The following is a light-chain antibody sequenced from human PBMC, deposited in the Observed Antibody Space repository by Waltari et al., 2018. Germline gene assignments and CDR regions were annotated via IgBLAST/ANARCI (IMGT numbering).Light chain of an antibody. CDR2: WAS. Sequence: DIVMTQSPDFLAVSLGERATINCKSSQSVLHSSNNKNSVAWYQQKPGQPPKLLIYWASTRESGVPDRFSGSGSGTEFTLTISSLQAEDVAVYYCQQYYITPITFGQGTRLEI. CDR3: QQYYITPIT. CDR1: QSVLHSSNNKNS. V-gene: IGKV4-1*01. J-gene: IGKJ5*01.